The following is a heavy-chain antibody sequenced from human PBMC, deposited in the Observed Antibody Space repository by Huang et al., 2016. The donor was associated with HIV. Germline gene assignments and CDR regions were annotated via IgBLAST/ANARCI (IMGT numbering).Heavy chain of an antibody. V-gene: IGHV3-7*01. J-gene: IGHJ3*02. Sequence: EVQLVESGGGLVQPGGSLRLSCAASDFVFSSYWMMWLRQVPGKGREGVASIREDSGQKDYLDSVKGRFIISRDNPKKSLYLQMNNLRAEDAAVYYCARDPFIKAFDIWGQGTLVTVSS. CDR2: IREDSGQK. CDR1: DFVFSSYW. CDR3: ARDPFIKAFDI.